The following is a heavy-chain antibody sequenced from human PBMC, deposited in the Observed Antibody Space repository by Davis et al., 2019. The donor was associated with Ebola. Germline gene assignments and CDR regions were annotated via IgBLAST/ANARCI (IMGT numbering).Heavy chain of an antibody. CDR1: PFPFSSYW. CDR3: ARGGVQLERYYYYYGMDV. D-gene: IGHD1-1*01. J-gene: IGHJ6*02. Sequence: HTGGSLRLSCAASPFPFSSYWMHWVRQAPGKGLVWVSRINSDGSSTSYADSVKGRFTISRDNAKNTLYLQMNSLRAEDTAVYYCARGGVQLERYYYYYGMDVWGQGTTV. V-gene: IGHV3-74*01. CDR2: INSDGSST.